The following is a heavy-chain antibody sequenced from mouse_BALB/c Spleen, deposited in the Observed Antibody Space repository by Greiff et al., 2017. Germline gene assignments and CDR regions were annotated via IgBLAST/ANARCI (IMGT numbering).Heavy chain of an antibody. J-gene: IGHJ3*01. Sequence: EVKLMESGGGLVKPGGSLKLSCAASGFTFSSYAMSWVRQTPEKRLEWVASISSGGSTYYPDSVMGRFTITSNNARNILYLQMSSLRSEDTAMYYSARDYDYDHAIAYWGQGTLVTVSA. CDR1: GFTFSSYA. CDR3: ARDYDYDHAIAY. D-gene: IGHD2-4*01. V-gene: IGHV5-6-5*01. CDR2: ISSGGST.